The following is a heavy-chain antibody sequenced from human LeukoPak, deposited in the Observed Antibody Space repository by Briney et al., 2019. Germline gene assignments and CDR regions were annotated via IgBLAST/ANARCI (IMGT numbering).Heavy chain of an antibody. J-gene: IGHJ4*02. CDR2: IIPILGIA. Sequence: PEASVKVSCKASGGTFSSYAISWVRQAPGQGLEWMGRIIPILGIANYAKKFQGRVTITADKSTSTAYMELSSLRSEDTAVYYCARGQQWLVLIFDYWGQGTLVTVSS. CDR3: ARGQQWLVLIFDY. D-gene: IGHD6-19*01. V-gene: IGHV1-69*04. CDR1: GGTFSSYA.